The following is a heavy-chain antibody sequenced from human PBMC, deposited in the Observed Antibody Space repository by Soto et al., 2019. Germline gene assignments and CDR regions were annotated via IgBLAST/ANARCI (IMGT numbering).Heavy chain of an antibody. CDR3: ARGGYSDY. V-gene: IGHV4-34*01. D-gene: IGHD5-12*01. Sequence: PSETLSLTCAVYGGSFSGYYWSWIRQPPGKGLEWIGEINHSGSTNYNPSLKSRVTISVDTSKNQFSLKLSSVTAADTAVYYCARGGYSDYCGQGTLVTVSS. CDR1: GGSFSGYY. J-gene: IGHJ4*02. CDR2: INHSGST.